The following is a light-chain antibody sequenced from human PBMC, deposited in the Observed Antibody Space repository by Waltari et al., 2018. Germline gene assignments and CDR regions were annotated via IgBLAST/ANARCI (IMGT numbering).Light chain of an antibody. V-gene: IGKV1-5*01. J-gene: IGKJ2*01. CDR1: QSISSW. Sequence: DTQMTQSPSTLSASVGDTVTITCRASQSISSWLAWYQQKPGKAPKLLIFHASSLESGVPSRFSGGGSGVEFTLTISSLQSEDFATYYCQQYDTYPIYTFGQGTKLEIK. CDR2: HAS. CDR3: QQYDTYPIYT.